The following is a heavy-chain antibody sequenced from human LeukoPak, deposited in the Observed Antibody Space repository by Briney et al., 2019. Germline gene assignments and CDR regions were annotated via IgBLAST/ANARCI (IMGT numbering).Heavy chain of an antibody. CDR1: GFTFSNYA. CDR3: AKDFAKYCSGGCDFQH. CDR2: ISSDANNK. Sequence: PGRSLRLSCAASGFTFSNYAMHWVRQAPGKGLEWVAVISSDANNKYYADSVKGRFTISRDNYKNTLYLQMNSLKTGDTAVYYCAKDFAKYCSGGCDFQHWGQGTLVTVSS. V-gene: IGHV3-30*04. J-gene: IGHJ1*01. D-gene: IGHD2-15*01.